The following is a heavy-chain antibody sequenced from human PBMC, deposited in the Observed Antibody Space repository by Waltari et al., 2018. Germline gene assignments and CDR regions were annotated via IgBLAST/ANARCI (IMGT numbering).Heavy chain of an antibody. CDR2: VFTSGRN. Sequence: QVQLQESGPGLVKPSETLSLTCTVSGGSMSNNYWNWIRQPAGKGLEDIGRVFTSGRNNYNPSLNSRVTMSIDTSKGQFSLELTSVTAADTAIYYCARAQERRDAFDFWGKGTMVTVSS. CDR1: GGSMSNNY. J-gene: IGHJ3*01. V-gene: IGHV4-4*07. CDR3: ARAQERRDAFDF. D-gene: IGHD1-1*01.